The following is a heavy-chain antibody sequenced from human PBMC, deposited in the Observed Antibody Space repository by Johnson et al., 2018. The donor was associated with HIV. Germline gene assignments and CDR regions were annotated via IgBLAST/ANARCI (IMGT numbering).Heavy chain of an antibody. D-gene: IGHD5-24*01. CDR2: SRSEANSYTT. CDR1: GFTFSDHY. Sequence: VQLVESGGGVVQPGGSLRLSCAVSGFTFSDHYMDWVRQAPGKGLEWVGRSRSEANSYTTEYAASVKGRFTISRDESKNSLYLQMNSLRAEDTAVFYCAREMAWEDAFDVWGQGTMVTVSS. J-gene: IGHJ3*01. CDR3: AREMAWEDAFDV. V-gene: IGHV3-72*01.